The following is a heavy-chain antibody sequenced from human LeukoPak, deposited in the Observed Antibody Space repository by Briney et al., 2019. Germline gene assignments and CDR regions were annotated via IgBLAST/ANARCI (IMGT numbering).Heavy chain of an antibody. Sequence: SETLSLTCAVSGGSISSSNWWSWVRQPPGRGLEWIGEIYHLGNTNYNPSLKRRVAISVDKSKNQFSLKVYSVTAADTAMYYCVRDILGRGYWGQGTLVAVSS. CDR2: IYHLGNT. D-gene: IGHD3-10*01. V-gene: IGHV4-4*02. J-gene: IGHJ4*02. CDR1: GGSISSSNW. CDR3: VRDILGRGY.